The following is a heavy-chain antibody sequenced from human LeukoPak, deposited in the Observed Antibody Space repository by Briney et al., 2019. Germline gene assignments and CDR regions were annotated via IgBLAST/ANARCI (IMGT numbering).Heavy chain of an antibody. Sequence: KPSETLSLTCTVSGGSISSYYWSWIRQPPGKGLEWIGYIYYSGSTNYNPSLKSRVTISVDTSKNQFSLKLSSVTAADTAVYYCARRDFFDYWGQGTLVTVSS. D-gene: IGHD3-3*01. CDR1: GGSISSYY. CDR3: ARRDFFDY. J-gene: IGHJ4*02. CDR2: IYYSGST. V-gene: IGHV4-59*12.